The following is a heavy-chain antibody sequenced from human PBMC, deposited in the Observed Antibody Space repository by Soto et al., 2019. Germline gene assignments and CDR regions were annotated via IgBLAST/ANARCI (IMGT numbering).Heavy chain of an antibody. Sequence: PGGSLRLSCAASGFTFSSYWMSWVRQAPGKGLEWVANIKQDGSEKYYVDSVKGRFTISRDNAKNSLYLQMNSLRAEDTAVYYCVLQSSNYYYYYMDVWGKGTTVTVSS. CDR1: GFTFSSYW. D-gene: IGHD3-3*01. V-gene: IGHV3-7*01. CDR3: VLQSSNYYYYYMDV. CDR2: IKQDGSEK. J-gene: IGHJ6*03.